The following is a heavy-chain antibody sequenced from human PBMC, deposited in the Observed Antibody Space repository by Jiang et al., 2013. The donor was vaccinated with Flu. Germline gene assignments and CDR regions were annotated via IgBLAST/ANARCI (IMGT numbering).Heavy chain of an antibody. CDR3: ARTLNYYDSSGYYSGAFDI. CDR2: IYHSGNT. Sequence: GPGLVKPSQTLSLTCAVSGGSISSGGYSWSWIRQPPGKGLEWIGYIYHSGNTYYNPSLKSRVTISVDRSKNQFSLKLSSVTAADTAVYYCARTLNYYDSSGYYSGAFDIWGQGT. CDR1: GGSISSGGYS. D-gene: IGHD3-22*01. V-gene: IGHV4-30-2*01. J-gene: IGHJ3*02.